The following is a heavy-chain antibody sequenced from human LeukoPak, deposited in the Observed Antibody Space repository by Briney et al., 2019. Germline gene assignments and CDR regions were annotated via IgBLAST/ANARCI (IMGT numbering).Heavy chain of an antibody. CDR1: GFTFGSYW. CDR3: ARDKIVGATYFDY. Sequence: GGSLRLSCAASGFTFGSYWMSWVRQAPGKGLEWVANIKQDGSEKYYVDSVKGRFTISRDNAKNSLYLQMNSLRAKDTAVYYCARDKIVGATYFDYWGQGTLVTVSS. V-gene: IGHV3-7*01. J-gene: IGHJ4*02. D-gene: IGHD1-26*01. CDR2: IKQDGSEK.